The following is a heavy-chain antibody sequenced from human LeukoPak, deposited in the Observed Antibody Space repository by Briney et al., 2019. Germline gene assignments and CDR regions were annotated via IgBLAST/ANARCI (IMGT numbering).Heavy chain of an antibody. Sequence: ASVKVSCKASGYTFINYDFSWVRQAPGQGLEWMGWISTYNGNTNYAQKLQGRVTMTTDTSTSTAYMELSSLRSEDTAVYYCASSEQLWLKYWGQGTLVTVSS. V-gene: IGHV1-18*01. CDR3: ASSEQLWLKY. J-gene: IGHJ4*02. CDR2: ISTYNGNT. D-gene: IGHD5-18*01. CDR1: GYTFINYD.